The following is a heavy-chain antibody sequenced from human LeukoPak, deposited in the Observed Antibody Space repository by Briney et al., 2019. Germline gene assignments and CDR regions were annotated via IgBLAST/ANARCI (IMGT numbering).Heavy chain of an antibody. CDR2: IIPIFGTA. J-gene: IGHJ3*02. V-gene: IGHV1-69*13. D-gene: IGHD3-22*01. CDR1: GGTFSSYA. Sequence: SVKVSCKASGGTFSSYAISWVRQAPGQGLEWMGGIIPIFGTANYAQKFQGRVTITADESTSTAYMELSSLRSEDTAVYYCARDGAYYDSSGYYEVGAFDIWGQGTMVTVSS. CDR3: ARDGAYYDSSGYYEVGAFDI.